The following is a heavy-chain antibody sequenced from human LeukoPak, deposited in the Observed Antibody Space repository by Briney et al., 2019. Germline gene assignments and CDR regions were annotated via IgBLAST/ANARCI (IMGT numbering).Heavy chain of an antibody. D-gene: IGHD6-19*01. J-gene: IGHJ5*02. CDR3: ARGRGDIAVAGTSWFDP. Sequence: ASVKVSCKASGYTFTNYYMHWVRQAPGQGLEWVGWINPNSGGTNYAQKFQGRVTMTRDTSISTAYMELSRLRSDDTAVYYCARGRGDIAVAGTSWFDPWGQGTLVTVSS. CDR1: GYTFTNYY. CDR2: INPNSGGT. V-gene: IGHV1-2*02.